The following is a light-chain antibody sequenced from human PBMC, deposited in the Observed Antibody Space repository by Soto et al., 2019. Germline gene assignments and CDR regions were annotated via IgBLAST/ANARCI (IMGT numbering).Light chain of an antibody. CDR2: GAS. CDR1: QTVSSTY. J-gene: IGKJ5*01. CDR3: QQYGNSPFT. Sequence: EIVLTQSPGTLSLSPGERATLSCRASQTVSSTYLAWYQQKPGQAPRLLIYGASSRATGIPASFSGSGSGTDFTLTISRLEPEDFAVYYCQQYGNSPFTFGQGTRLEIK. V-gene: IGKV3-20*01.